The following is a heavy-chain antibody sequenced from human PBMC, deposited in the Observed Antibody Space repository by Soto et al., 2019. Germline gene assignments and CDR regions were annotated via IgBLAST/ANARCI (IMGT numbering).Heavy chain of an antibody. Sequence: GGSLRLSCAASGFTFSDYAMSWVRQAPGKGLEWVSTISGSTGSTYYADSVKGRFTISRDNSKDTLYLQMSSLRAEDTAVYYCAKDRVRRYFDWFDYWGQGTLVTVSS. J-gene: IGHJ5*01. D-gene: IGHD3-9*01. CDR3: AKDRVRRYFDWFDY. CDR1: GFTFSDYA. CDR2: ISGSTGST. V-gene: IGHV3-23*01.